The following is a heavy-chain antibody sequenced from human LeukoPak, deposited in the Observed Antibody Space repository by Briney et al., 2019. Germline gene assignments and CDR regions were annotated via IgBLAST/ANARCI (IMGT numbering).Heavy chain of an antibody. V-gene: IGHV1-8*01. CDR3: ARGGKYYDFWSGYQNNYYYYGMDV. J-gene: IGHJ6*02. CDR1: GYTFTSYD. Sequence: ASVKVSCKASGYTFTSYDINWVRQATGQGLEWMGWMNPNSGNTGYAQKFQGRVTMTRNTSISTAYMELSSLRSEDTAVYYCARGGKYYDFWSGYQNNYYYYGMDVWGQGTTVTVSS. D-gene: IGHD3-3*01. CDR2: MNPNSGNT.